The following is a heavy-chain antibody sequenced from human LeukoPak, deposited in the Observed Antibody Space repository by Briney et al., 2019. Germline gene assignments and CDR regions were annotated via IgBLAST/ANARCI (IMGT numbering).Heavy chain of an antibody. CDR2: IKSKAYGGTT. CDR3: TRGLIVAATFY. D-gene: IGHD2-15*01. Sequence: GGSLRLSRIASGFTFGDYAVSWFRQAPWKGLEWVGFIKSKAYGGTTEYAASVKGRFTISRDDSKSIAYLQMNSLKTEDTAVYYCTRGLIVAATFYWGQGTLVTVSS. CDR1: GFTFGDYA. J-gene: IGHJ4*02. V-gene: IGHV3-49*03.